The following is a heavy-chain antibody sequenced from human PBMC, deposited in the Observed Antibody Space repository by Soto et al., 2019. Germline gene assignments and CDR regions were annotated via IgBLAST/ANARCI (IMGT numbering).Heavy chain of an antibody. V-gene: IGHV1-69*06. CDR3: ARRDTSGFLRYFDN. D-gene: IGHD3-3*01. J-gene: IGHJ4*02. Sequence: QLVQPGAEVKNPGSSLKVSCKPSGGTLSSFINYPLNWGRQAPGQGLEWMGGIVPNVGTVNYAQKFQGRVTITADKSTGTAYMELSSLRSEDTALYYCARRDTSGFLRYFDNWGQGTLVTVSS. CDR2: IVPNVGTV. CDR1: GGTLSSFINYP.